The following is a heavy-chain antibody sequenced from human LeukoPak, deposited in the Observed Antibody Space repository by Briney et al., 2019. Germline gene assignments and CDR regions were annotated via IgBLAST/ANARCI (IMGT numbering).Heavy chain of an antibody. J-gene: IGHJ4*02. D-gene: IGHD3-3*01. Sequence: PGGSLRLSCAASGFTFSSYAMSSVRQAPGKGLEWVSAISGSGGSTYYADSVKGRFTISRDNSKNTLYLQMNSLRAEDTAVYYCAKGYDFWSGYHYWGQGTLVTVSS. CDR1: GFTFSSYA. V-gene: IGHV3-23*01. CDR3: AKGYDFWSGYHY. CDR2: ISGSGGST.